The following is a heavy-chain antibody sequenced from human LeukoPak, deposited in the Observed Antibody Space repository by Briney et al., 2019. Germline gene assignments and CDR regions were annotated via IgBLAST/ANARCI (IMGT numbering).Heavy chain of an antibody. CDR3: ARGRLDGYYFDY. V-gene: IGHV4-34*01. J-gene: IGHJ4*02. CDR1: GGSFSGYY. D-gene: IGHD1-1*01. Sequence: SETLSLTCVVYGGSFSGYYWTWIRQPPGKGLEWIGEIHHSGGINYKPSLKSRVTISGDTSKNQVSLKLRSVTAADTAVYYCARGRLDGYYFDYWGQGALATVSS. CDR2: IHHSGGI.